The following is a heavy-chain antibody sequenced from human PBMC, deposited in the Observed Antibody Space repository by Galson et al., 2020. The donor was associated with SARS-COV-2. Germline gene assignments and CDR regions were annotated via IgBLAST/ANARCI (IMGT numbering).Heavy chain of an antibody. J-gene: IGHJ6*02. D-gene: IGHD4-17*01. CDR3: ARDCPDYGDYVGRFYYYYGMDV. CDR2: ISSSGSTI. V-gene: IGHV3-48*03. CDR1: GFTFSSYE. Sequence: GGSLRLSCAASGFTFSSYEMNWVRQAPGKGLEWVSYISSSGSTIYYADSVKGRFTISRDNAKNSLYLQMNSLRAEDTAVYYCARDCPDYGDYVGRFYYYYGMDVWGQGTTVTVSS.